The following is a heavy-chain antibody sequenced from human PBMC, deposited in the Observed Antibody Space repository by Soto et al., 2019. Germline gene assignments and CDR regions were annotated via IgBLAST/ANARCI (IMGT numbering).Heavy chain of an antibody. D-gene: IGHD3-22*01. J-gene: IGHJ6*02. CDR3: AREGYYDSSGPPPLDGKDV. CDR2: IYYSGST. CDR1: GCSISSGGYY. V-gene: IGHV4-31*03. Sequence: SETLSLTCTVSGCSISSGGYYWSWIRQHPGKGLEWIGYIYYSGSTYYNPSLKSRVTISVDTSKNQFSLKLSSVTAADTAVYYCAREGYYDSSGPPPLDGKDVWGQGTTVTVSS.